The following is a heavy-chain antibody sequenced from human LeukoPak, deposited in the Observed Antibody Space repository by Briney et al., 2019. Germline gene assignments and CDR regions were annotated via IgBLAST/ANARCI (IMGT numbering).Heavy chain of an antibody. CDR1: GYTFTGYY. Sequence: ASVKVSCKASGYTFTGYYMHWVRQAPGQGREWMGWIKPNSGGTNYAQKFQGRVTMTRDTSISTAYMELSRLRSDDTAVYYCARENEYCSSTSCYLIRWGQGTLVTVSS. CDR3: ARENEYCSSTSCYLIR. J-gene: IGHJ4*02. D-gene: IGHD2-2*01. V-gene: IGHV1-2*02. CDR2: IKPNSGGT.